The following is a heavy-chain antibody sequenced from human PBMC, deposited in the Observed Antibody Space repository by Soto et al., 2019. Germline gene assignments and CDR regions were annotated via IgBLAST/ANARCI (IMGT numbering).Heavy chain of an antibody. J-gene: IGHJ6*02. V-gene: IGHV4-39*01. CDR1: GCSISSSSYY. CDR2: IYYSGST. Sequence: SETLSLTCTVSGCSISSSSYYWGWIRQPPGKGLEWIGSIYYSGSTYYNPSLKSRVTISVDTSKNQFSLKLSSVTAADTAVYYCARQSYGDYDRNGYYYYYGMDVWGQGTTVTVSS. CDR3: ARQSYGDYDRNGYYYYYGMDV. D-gene: IGHD4-17*01.